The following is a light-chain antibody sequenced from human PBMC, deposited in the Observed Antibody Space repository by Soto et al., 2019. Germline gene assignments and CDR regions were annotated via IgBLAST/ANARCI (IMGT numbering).Light chain of an antibody. CDR1: QGIGDT. CDR3: QEYDGSPIT. CDR2: DAS. J-gene: IGKJ5*01. Sequence: EVVMRQSPATLSVSPGEGATLSCRASQGIGDTLAWYQQKLGQAPRLVIFDASNRASGMPERFRGSGSGTDFTLTISRLEPEDFAVYYCQEYDGSPITFGPGTRLE. V-gene: IGKV3-20*01.